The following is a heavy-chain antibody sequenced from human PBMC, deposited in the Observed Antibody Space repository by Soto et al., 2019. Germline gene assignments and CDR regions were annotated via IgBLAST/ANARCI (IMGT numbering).Heavy chain of an antibody. V-gene: IGHV3-30*18. CDR2: ISYDGSNK. CDR3: AKGPRIVVATRGRGSYGMDV. D-gene: IGHD1-26*01. J-gene: IGHJ6*02. CDR1: GFTFSSYG. Sequence: QVQLVESGGGVVQPGRSLRLSCAASGFTFSSYGMHWVRQAPGKGLEWVAVISYDGSNKYYADSVKGRFTISRDNSKNTLYLQMNSLRAEDTAVYYCAKGPRIVVATRGRGSYGMDVWGQGTTVTVSS.